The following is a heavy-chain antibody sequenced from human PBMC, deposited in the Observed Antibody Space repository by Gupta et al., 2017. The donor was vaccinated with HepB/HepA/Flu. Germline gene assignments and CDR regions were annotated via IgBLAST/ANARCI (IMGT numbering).Heavy chain of an antibody. CDR3: ARAGHGDNWFDP. CDR2: IIPILGIA. V-gene: IGHV1-69*04. D-gene: IGHD6-19*01. J-gene: IGHJ5*02. Sequence: QVQLVQSGAEVKKPGSSVQVACKASGGTFGSYAISWVRQAAGHGLEWMGRIIPILGIANYAQKFQGRVTITADKSTSTAYMELSSLRSEDTAVYYCARAGHGDNWFDPWGQGTLVTVSS. CDR1: GGTFGSYA.